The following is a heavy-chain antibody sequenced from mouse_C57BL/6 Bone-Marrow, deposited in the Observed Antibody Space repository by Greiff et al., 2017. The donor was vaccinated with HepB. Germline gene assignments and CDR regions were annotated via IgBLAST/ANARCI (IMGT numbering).Heavy chain of an antibody. D-gene: IGHD2-5*01. CDR3: ARCYSNYVGFAY. Sequence: VKLVESGAELARPGASVKMSCKASGYTFTSYTMHWVKQRPGQGLEWIGYINPSSGYTKYNQKFKDKATLTADKSSSTAYMQLSSLTSEDSAVYYCARCYSNYVGFAYWGQGTLFTVSA. CDR2: INPSSGYT. V-gene: IGHV1-4*01. CDR1: GYTFTSYT. J-gene: IGHJ3*01.